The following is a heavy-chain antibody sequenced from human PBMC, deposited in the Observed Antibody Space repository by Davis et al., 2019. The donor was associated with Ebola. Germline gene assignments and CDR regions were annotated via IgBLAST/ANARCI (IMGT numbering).Heavy chain of an antibody. CDR3: ARGRPRVWLGGAFDI. CDR1: GFTFSSYG. J-gene: IGHJ3*02. Sequence: MPGGSLRLSCAASGFTFSSYGMHWVRQSPGKGLEWIGSIYNSGRPYYSPPLKSRVTISVDTSENQFSLKLGSVTAADTAVYYCARGRPRVWLGGAFDIWGQGTMVTVSS. V-gene: IGHV4-39*07. CDR2: IYNSGRP. D-gene: IGHD5-12*01.